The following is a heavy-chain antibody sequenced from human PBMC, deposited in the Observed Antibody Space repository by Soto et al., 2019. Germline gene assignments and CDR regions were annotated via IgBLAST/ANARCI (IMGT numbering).Heavy chain of an antibody. CDR2: ISDSGRS. CDR1: GASISSYY. Sequence: QVQLQESGPGLVKPSETLSLTCTVSGASISSYYWTWIRQPPGKGLEWIAYISDSGRSNYNPSLKRRAIVSSDTSNNQFSLNLRSVTAFDTAVYYCARGTIMLTFGGVPVALYYFDPWGQGTLVTVSS. D-gene: IGHD3-16*01. J-gene: IGHJ5*02. V-gene: IGHV4-59*13. CDR3: ARGTIMLTFGGVPVALYYFDP.